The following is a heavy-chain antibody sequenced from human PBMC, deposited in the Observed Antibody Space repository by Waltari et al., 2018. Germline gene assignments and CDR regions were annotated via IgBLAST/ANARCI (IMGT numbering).Heavy chain of an antibody. CDR3: ARLQGEYYDDSSGYPHDAFDI. D-gene: IGHD3-22*01. J-gene: IGHJ3*02. CDR2: IYYSWST. CDR1: GGSISSSSYY. V-gene: IGHV4-39*01. Sequence: QLQLQESGPGLVKPSEILSLTCTVSGGSISSSSYYWGWIRQPPGKGLEWIGSIYYSWSTYYNPPLQSRVTISVDTAKNHFSLNRSSGTAADTSVYYCARLQGEYYDDSSGYPHDAFDIWGQGTMVTVSS.